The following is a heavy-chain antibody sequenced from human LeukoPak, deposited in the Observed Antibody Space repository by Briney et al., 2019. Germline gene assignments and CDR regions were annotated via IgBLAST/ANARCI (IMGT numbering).Heavy chain of an antibody. CDR1: GYTFTGYY. V-gene: IGHV1-2*02. J-gene: IGHJ5*02. Sequence: ASVKVSCKASGYTFTGYYMHWVRQAPGQGLEWMGWINPYSGDTNYALKFQGRVTMTRDTSISTAYMELSRLRSDDTAFYYRARGDSSDYLAVSSWGQGTLVTVSS. CDR2: INPYSGDT. CDR3: ARGDSSDYLAVSS. D-gene: IGHD4-17*01.